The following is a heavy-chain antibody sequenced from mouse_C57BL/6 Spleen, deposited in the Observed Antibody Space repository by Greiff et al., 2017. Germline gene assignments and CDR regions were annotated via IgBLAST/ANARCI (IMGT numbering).Heavy chain of an antibody. D-gene: IGHD1-1*01. CDR1: GYTFTDYY. Sequence: VQLVESGPELVKPGASVKISCKASGYTFTDYYINWVKQRPGQGLEWIGWIFPGSGSTYYNEKFKGKATLTVDKSSSTAYMLLSSLTSEDSAVYFCARSYYYGSSSMDYWGQGTSVTVSS. J-gene: IGHJ4*01. CDR2: IFPGSGST. CDR3: ARSYYYGSSSMDY. V-gene: IGHV1-75*01.